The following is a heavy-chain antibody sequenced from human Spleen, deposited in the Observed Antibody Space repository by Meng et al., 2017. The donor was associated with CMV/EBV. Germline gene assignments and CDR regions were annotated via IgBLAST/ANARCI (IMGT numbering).Heavy chain of an antibody. V-gene: IGHV4-39*01. Sequence: RSYYWGWIRQPPGKGLEWIGSMYDSGTTYYNPSLKSRVTISVDTSKNQFSLKLSSVTAADTAVYYCARIDEINYDFWSGYAQPFDYWGQGTLVTVSS. CDR1: RSYY. D-gene: IGHD3-3*01. J-gene: IGHJ4*02. CDR2: MYDSGTT. CDR3: ARIDEINYDFWSGYAQPFDY.